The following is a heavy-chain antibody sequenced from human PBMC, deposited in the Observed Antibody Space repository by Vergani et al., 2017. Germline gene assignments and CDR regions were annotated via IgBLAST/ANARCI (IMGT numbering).Heavy chain of an antibody. Sequence: QVQLQESGPGLVKPSETLSLTCTVSGGSISSYYWSWIRQPPGKGLVWMGYVSFRGDTLYDPSVKGRMTISLNTSSNQFSLYLTSVTAADTAVYYCARSRIYYGAESSDYWGQGTLVTVSS. J-gene: IGHJ4*02. CDR3: ARSRIYYGAESSDY. D-gene: IGHD3-10*01. V-gene: IGHV4-59*01. CDR1: GGSISSYY. CDR2: VSFRGDT.